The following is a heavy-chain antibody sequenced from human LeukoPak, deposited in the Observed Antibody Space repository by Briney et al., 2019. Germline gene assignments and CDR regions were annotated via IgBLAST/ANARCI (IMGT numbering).Heavy chain of an antibody. CDR1: GGSISSSSYY. Sequence: SETLSLTCTVSGGSISSSSYYWGWVRQPPGKGLEWIGSIYYSGSTYYNPSLKSRVTISVDTSKNQFSLKLSSVTAADTAVYYCARLRVVGVFDYWGQGTLVTVSS. D-gene: IGHD1-26*01. CDR2: IYYSGST. V-gene: IGHV4-39*07. J-gene: IGHJ4*02. CDR3: ARLRVVGVFDY.